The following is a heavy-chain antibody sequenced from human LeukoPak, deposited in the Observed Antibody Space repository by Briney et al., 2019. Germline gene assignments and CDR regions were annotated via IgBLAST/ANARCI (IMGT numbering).Heavy chain of an antibody. CDR3: AKDREYSSGWYP. V-gene: IGHV3-23*01. D-gene: IGHD6-19*01. J-gene: IGHJ5*02. CDR2: ISGSGGSR. Sequence: GRSLRLSCAASGFTFSSYAMSWVRQAPGKGLEWVSAISGSGGSRYYADSVKGRFTISRDNSKNTLYLQMNSLRAEDTAVYYCAKDREYSSGWYPWGQGTLVTVSS. CDR1: GFTFSSYA.